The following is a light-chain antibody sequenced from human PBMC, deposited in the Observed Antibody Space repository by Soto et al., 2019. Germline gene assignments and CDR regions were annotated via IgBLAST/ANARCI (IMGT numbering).Light chain of an antibody. V-gene: IGKV3-20*01. CDR1: QSISSSY. Sequence: EIVLTQSPGTLSLSPGERVTLACRASQSISSSYLAWYQQKPGQAPRLLIYGASSRATGIPDRFSGSGSGTDFALTISRLEPEDFAVYYCQFFGSSRYTFGQETKLEIK. CDR3: QFFGSSRYT. CDR2: GAS. J-gene: IGKJ2*01.